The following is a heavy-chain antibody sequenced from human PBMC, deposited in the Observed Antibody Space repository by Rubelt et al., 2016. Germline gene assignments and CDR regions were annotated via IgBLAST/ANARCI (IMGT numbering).Heavy chain of an antibody. CDR3: AILRNDYYYYGMDV. V-gene: IGHV1-24*01. CDR1: GYTLTELS. D-gene: IGHD1-1*01. J-gene: IGHJ6*02. Sequence: QVQLVQSGAEVKKPGASVKVSCKVSGYTLTELSMHWVRQAPGKGLEWMGGFDPEDGETIYAQKFQGRVTRTEDTSTDTAYMELSSLRSEDTAVYYCAILRNDYYYYGMDVWGQGTTVTVSS. CDR2: FDPEDGET.